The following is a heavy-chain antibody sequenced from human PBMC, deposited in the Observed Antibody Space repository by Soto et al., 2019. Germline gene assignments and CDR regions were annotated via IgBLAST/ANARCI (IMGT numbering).Heavy chain of an antibody. D-gene: IGHD2-2*03. CDR2: ISSSSSTI. CDR3: ARDGYCVSTTCYFLPDV. J-gene: IGHJ6*02. Sequence: RGSLRLSCAASGFTFSSYAMSWVRQAPGKGLEWVAYISSSSSTIYYADSVKGRFTISRDNAKNSLYLQMNSLRDEDTAVYYCARDGYCVSTTCYFLPDVWGQGTTVTVSS. V-gene: IGHV3-48*02. CDR1: GFTFSSYA.